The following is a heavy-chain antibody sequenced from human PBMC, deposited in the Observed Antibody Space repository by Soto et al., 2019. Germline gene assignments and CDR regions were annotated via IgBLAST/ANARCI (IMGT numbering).Heavy chain of an antibody. CDR2: IYYSGST. CDR1: GGSISSSSYY. Sequence: SETLSLTCTVSGGSISSSSYYWGWIRQPPGKGLEWIGSIYYSGSTYYNPSPKSRVAISVDTSKNQFSLKLSSVTAADTAVYYCARQKGYYDSSGYYRYFDYWGQGTLVTVS. V-gene: IGHV4-39*01. J-gene: IGHJ4*02. D-gene: IGHD3-22*01. CDR3: ARQKGYYDSSGYYRYFDY.